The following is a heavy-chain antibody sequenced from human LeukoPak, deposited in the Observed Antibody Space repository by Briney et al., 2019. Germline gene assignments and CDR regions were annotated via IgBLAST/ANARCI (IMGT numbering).Heavy chain of an antibody. Sequence: PSETLSLTCTVSGYSISSGYSWGWIRQPPGKGLEWIGSFYHSGNTYYNPSLKSRVTISVDTSMNQFSLKLNSVTAADTAVYYCARKVAGAFDIWGQGIMVTVSS. CDR1: GYSISSGYS. V-gene: IGHV4-38-2*02. CDR2: FYHSGNT. J-gene: IGHJ3*02. D-gene: IGHD2-15*01. CDR3: ARKVAGAFDI.